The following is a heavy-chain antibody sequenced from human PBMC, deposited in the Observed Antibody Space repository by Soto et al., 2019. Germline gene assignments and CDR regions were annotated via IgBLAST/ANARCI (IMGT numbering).Heavy chain of an antibody. CDR1: GFTFSSYG. V-gene: IGHV3-33*01. CDR3: ARDAGSGWYEGIDY. J-gene: IGHJ4*02. D-gene: IGHD6-19*01. Sequence: QVQLVESGGGVVQPGRSLRLSCAASGFTFSSYGMHWVRQAPGKGLEWVAVIWYDGSNKYYADSVKGRITISRDNSKNTLYLQMNSLRAEDTAVYYCARDAGSGWYEGIDYWGQGTLVTVSS. CDR2: IWYDGSNK.